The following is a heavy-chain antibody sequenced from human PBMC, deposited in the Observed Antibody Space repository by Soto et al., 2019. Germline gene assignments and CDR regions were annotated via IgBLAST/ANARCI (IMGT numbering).Heavy chain of an antibody. CDR1: GGSFSGYY. J-gene: IGHJ4*02. Sequence: QVQLQQWGAGLLKPSETLSLTCAVYGGSFSGYYWSWIRQPPGKGLEWIGEINHSGSTNYNPSLKSRVTISVDPSKNQFSMKLSSVTAADTAVYYCARGGYSYGLTHYFDYWGQGTLVTVYS. CDR2: INHSGST. D-gene: IGHD5-18*01. CDR3: ARGGYSYGLTHYFDY. V-gene: IGHV4-34*01.